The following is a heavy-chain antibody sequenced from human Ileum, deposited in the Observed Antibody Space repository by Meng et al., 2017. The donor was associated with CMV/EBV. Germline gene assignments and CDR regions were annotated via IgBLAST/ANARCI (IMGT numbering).Heavy chain of an antibody. Sequence: GKASGDTPTADFMFWVRQAPGQGLEWMGWINSHSGATQYAQKFQGRVTMTRDTSISTVYMDLSSLRSDDTADYYCLTYTSSSHSFGPWGQGTLVTVSS. CDR2: INSHSGAT. J-gene: IGHJ5*02. CDR3: LTYTSSSHSFGP. V-gene: IGHV1-2*02. D-gene: IGHD6-6*01. CDR1: GDTPTADF.